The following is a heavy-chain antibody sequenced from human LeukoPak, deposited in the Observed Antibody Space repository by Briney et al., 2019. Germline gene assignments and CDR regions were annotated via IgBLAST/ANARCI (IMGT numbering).Heavy chain of an antibody. Sequence: PSETLSLTCDVSGASLTDYYWSWVRQSPGRGLEWIAYISKRGSTRYNPSLEGRVTISEDTSKNQFSLKLNSVTAADTAVYYCVGHIPIGKGAFDYWGQGTLVTVSS. CDR1: GASLTDYY. D-gene: IGHD1-26*01. J-gene: IGHJ4*02. CDR3: VGHIPIGKGAFDY. CDR2: ISKRGST. V-gene: IGHV4-59*08.